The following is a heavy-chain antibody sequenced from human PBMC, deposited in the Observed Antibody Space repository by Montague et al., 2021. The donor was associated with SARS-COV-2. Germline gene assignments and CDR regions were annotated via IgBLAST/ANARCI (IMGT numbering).Heavy chain of an antibody. J-gene: IGHJ4*02. CDR3: ARDYSHCSGGSCVFDY. CDR2: IYSSGST. CDR1: GGSISNYY. Sequence: SETLSLTCAVSGGSISNYYWSWIRQPAGQGLEWIGRIYSSGSTNYNPSLKSRIPMSVDTSKNQFSLKLSSVTAAATAIYYCARDYSHCSGGSCVFDYWGQGTLVTVSS. V-gene: IGHV4-4*07. D-gene: IGHD2-15*01.